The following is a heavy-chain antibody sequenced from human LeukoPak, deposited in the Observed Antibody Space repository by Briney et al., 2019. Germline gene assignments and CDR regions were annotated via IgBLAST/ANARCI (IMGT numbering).Heavy chain of an antibody. Sequence: PGGSLRLSCAASGFTVSSNYMSWVRQAPGKGLEWVSVIYSGGSTYYADSVKGRFTISRDNSKNTLYLQMNSLRAEDTAVYYCARDCSGAICSCDYWGQGTLVTVSS. CDR1: GFTVSSNY. D-gene: IGHD2-15*01. J-gene: IGHJ4*02. CDR2: IYSGGST. CDR3: ARDCSGAICSCDY. V-gene: IGHV3-53*01.